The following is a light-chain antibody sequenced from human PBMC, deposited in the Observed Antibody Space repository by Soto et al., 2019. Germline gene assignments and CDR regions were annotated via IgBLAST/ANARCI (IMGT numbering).Light chain of an antibody. Sequence: QSVLTQPRSVSGSPGQSVTISCTGTISDVGGYNYVSWYQQHPGKAPKLMIYDVSKRPSGVPDRFSGSKSGNTASLTISGLQAEDEADYYFCSYAGTYIYVFGTGTKVTVL. CDR2: DVS. CDR3: CSYAGTYIYV. V-gene: IGLV2-11*01. CDR1: ISDVGGYNY. J-gene: IGLJ1*01.